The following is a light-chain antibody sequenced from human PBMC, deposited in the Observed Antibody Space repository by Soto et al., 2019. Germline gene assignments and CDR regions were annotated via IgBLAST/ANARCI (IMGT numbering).Light chain of an antibody. Sequence: AIQMTQSPSSLSASVGDRVAITCRASQGIRNDLGWYQQKPGKAPKLLIYAASSLHTGVPSRFSGSLSGTDFTLTISSLQPEDFATYYCQQYSSYWTFAQGTKVDI. CDR3: QQYSSYWT. V-gene: IGKV1-6*01. CDR2: AAS. CDR1: QGIRND. J-gene: IGKJ1*01.